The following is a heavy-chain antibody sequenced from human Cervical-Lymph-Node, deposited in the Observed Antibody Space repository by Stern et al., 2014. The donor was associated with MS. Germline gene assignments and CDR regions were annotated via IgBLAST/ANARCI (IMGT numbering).Heavy chain of an antibody. CDR1: GYTFTSYY. J-gene: IGHJ4*02. CDR3: ARDPTPRYCSGGSCPPDY. D-gene: IGHD2-15*01. V-gene: IGHV1-46*01. CDR2: INPSGGST. Sequence: VQLVQSGAEVKKPGASVKVSCKASGYTFTSYYMHWVRQAPGQGLEWMGIINPSGGSTSYAQKFQGRVTMTRDTSTSTVYMELSSLRSEDTAVYYCARDPTPRYCSGGSCPPDYWGQGTLVTVSS.